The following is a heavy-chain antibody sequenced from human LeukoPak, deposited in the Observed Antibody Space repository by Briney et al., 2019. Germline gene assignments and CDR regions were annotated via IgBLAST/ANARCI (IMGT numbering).Heavy chain of an antibody. Sequence: WASVKVSCKASGGTFSSYAISWVRQAPGQGLEWMGGIIPIFGTANYAQMFQGRVTITADESTSTAYMELSSLRSEDTAVYYCARVPYGGNSGAYYYMDVWGKGTTVTVSS. V-gene: IGHV1-69*13. J-gene: IGHJ6*03. CDR1: GGTFSSYA. CDR2: IIPIFGTA. CDR3: ARVPYGGNSGAYYYMDV. D-gene: IGHD4-23*01.